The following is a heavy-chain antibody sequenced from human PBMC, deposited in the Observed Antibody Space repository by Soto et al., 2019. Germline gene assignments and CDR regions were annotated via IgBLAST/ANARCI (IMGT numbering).Heavy chain of an antibody. D-gene: IGHD1-26*01. CDR2: IFANGHT. Sequence: SETLSLTCIVSGGSISEKYWNWVRQPPGKGLEWIGLIFANGHTDYNPSLKSRVTMSVDASKNQFSLKLSSVTAADTAVYSCPRPGITSGSRYYFDYWGQGILVTVSS. CDR1: GGSISEKY. CDR3: PRPGITSGSRYYFDY. V-gene: IGHV4-4*07. J-gene: IGHJ4*02.